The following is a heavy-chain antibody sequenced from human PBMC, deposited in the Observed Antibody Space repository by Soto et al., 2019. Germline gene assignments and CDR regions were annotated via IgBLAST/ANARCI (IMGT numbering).Heavy chain of an antibody. CDR3: ARQYGSSLY. J-gene: IGHJ4*02. CDR2: INAGNGDT. CDR1: GYPFSSFA. Sequence: QVQLVQSGAEVKQPGASVKVSCKASGYPFSSFALHWLRQAPGQGPEWLAWINAGNGDTKYAWRFQGRGTVTRDPHASTAYLEVTSPTFEDTAVYYCARQYGSSLYWSQETQVTASS. V-gene: IGHV1-3*01. D-gene: IGHD1-26*01.